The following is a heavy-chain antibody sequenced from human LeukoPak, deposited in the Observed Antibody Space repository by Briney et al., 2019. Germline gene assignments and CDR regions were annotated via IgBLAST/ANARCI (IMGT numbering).Heavy chain of an antibody. Sequence: AGGSLRLSCAASGFTFSTYWMTWVRQAPGKGLEWVANIKQDGSEKYYVDSVKGRFTISRDNAKNSLYLQMSSLRAEDTAVYYCARDSHDSSGYFFDYWGHGTLVTVSS. V-gene: IGHV3-7*01. J-gene: IGHJ4*01. CDR3: ARDSHDSSGYFFDY. D-gene: IGHD3-22*01. CDR1: GFTFSTYW. CDR2: IKQDGSEK.